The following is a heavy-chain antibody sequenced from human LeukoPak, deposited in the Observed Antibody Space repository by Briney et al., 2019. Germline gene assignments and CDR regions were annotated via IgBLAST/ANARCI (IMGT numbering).Heavy chain of an antibody. J-gene: IGHJ4*02. D-gene: IGHD3-22*01. CDR2: ISGSGGST. V-gene: IGHV3-23*01. CDR3: AKLKEGGYYSSFDY. Sequence: TGGSLRLSCAASGFTFNSYAMSWVRQAPGKGLEWVSVISGSGGSTYYADSVKGRFTISRDNSKNTLYLRMNSLRAEDTAVYYCAKLKEGGYYSSFDYWGQGTLVSVSS. CDR1: GFTFNSYA.